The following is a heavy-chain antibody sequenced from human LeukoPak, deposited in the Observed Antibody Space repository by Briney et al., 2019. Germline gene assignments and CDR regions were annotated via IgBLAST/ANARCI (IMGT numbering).Heavy chain of an antibody. J-gene: IGHJ4*02. CDR3: AMATR. V-gene: IGHV3-7*04. Sequence: GGSLRLSCAASGFIVSSNYMSWVRQAPGKGLEWVANIKEDGSATSYVDSVKGRFIISRDNAKSPLYLQMNSLRVDDTAVYYCAMATRWGQGTLVTVSS. CDR1: GFIVSSNY. CDR2: IKEDGSAT.